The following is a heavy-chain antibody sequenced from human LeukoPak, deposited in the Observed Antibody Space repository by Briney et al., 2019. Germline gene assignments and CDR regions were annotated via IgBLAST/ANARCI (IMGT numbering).Heavy chain of an antibody. D-gene: IGHD3-3*01. V-gene: IGHV4-31*03. J-gene: IGHJ5*02. CDR3: ASLTYYDFWSGYFSEYWFYP. CDR1: GGSISSGGYY. Sequence: PSETLSLTCTVSGGSISSGGYYWSWIRQHPGKGLEWIGYIYYSGSTYYNPSLKSRVTISVDTSKNQFSLKLSSVTAADTAVYYCASLTYYDFWSGYFSEYWFYPWGQGTLVTVSS. CDR2: IYYSGST.